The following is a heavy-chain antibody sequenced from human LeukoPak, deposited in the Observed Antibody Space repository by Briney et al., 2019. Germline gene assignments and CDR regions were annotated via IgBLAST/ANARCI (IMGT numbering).Heavy chain of an antibody. CDR1: GYTFTSYG. CDR2: ISAYNGNT. Sequence: GASVKVSCKASGYTFTSYGISWVRQAPGQGLEWMGWISAYNGNTNYAQKLQGRVTMTTDTSTSTAYMELRSLRSDDTAVYYCARDLWAYYYDSSGYFPFDYWGQGTPVTVSS. CDR3: ARDLWAYYYDSSGYFPFDY. V-gene: IGHV1-18*01. J-gene: IGHJ4*02. D-gene: IGHD3-22*01.